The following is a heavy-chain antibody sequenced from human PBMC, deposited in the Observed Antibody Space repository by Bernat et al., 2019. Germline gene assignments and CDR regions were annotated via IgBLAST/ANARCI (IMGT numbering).Heavy chain of an antibody. CDR3: ARQKGYYDSSGYSGRYYFDY. CDR1: GGSISSSGYY. Sequence: QLQLQESGPGLVKPSETLSLSCTVSGGSISSSGYYGGWIRQPPGKGLEWIGSIYYSGSTYYNPSLNSRVTISVDTSKNQFSLKLSSVTAADTAVYYCARQKGYYDSSGYSGRYYFDYWGQGTLVTVSS. CDR2: IYYSGST. J-gene: IGHJ4*02. V-gene: IGHV4-39*01. D-gene: IGHD3-22*01.